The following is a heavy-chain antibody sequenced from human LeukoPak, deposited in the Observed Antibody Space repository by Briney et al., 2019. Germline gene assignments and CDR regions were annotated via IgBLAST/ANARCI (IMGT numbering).Heavy chain of an antibody. D-gene: IGHD6-13*01. CDR1: GFTFSSYS. Sequence: PAGSRRLSCAAAGFTFSSYSMRWVRQAPGKGLEWVSAISGSGGSTYYADSVKGRFTISRDNSKNTLYLQMNSLRAEDTAVYYCATGYSSSGTYYYGMDVWAKGPRSPSP. J-gene: IGHJ6*02. V-gene: IGHV3-23*01. CDR3: ATGYSSSGTYYYGMDV. CDR2: ISGSGGST.